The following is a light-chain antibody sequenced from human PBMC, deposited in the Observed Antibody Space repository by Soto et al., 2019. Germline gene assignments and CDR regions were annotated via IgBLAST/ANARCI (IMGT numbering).Light chain of an antibody. CDR2: ATS. CDR1: ERLGSNY. J-gene: IGKJ1*01. CDR3: QQFSNSVRT. V-gene: IGKV3-20*01. Sequence: EVVLTQSPGTLSFSPGERATLSCRASERLGSNYLAWYQQKPGQAPRVLIYATSNRATGIPDRFSGSGSGTDFTLTISRLEPEDFAVYYCQQFSNSVRTFGQGTKVEIK.